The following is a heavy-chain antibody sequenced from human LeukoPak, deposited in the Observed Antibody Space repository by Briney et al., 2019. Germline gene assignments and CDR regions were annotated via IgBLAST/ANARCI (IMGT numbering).Heavy chain of an antibody. D-gene: IGHD3-10*01. CDR1: GGSISSYY. CDR3: ASADYYGSGSYFDFDY. CDR2: IYTSRST. J-gene: IGHJ4*02. Sequence: SETLSLTCTVSGGSISSYYWSWIRQPPGKGLEWIGYIYTSRSTNYNPSLKSRVTISVDTSKNQFSLKLSSVTAADTAVYYCASADYYGSGSYFDFDYWGQGTLVTVSS. V-gene: IGHV4-4*09.